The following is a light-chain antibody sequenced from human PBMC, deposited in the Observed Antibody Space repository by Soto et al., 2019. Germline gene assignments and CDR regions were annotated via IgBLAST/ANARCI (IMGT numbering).Light chain of an antibody. Sequence: DIQMTQSPSTLSASVGDRVTISCRASQSISCWLAWYQQKPGKAPKLLIYKASSLESGVPSRFSGSGSGTEFTLTISSLQPDDFATYYCQQYNSLHTFGQGTKLEIK. V-gene: IGKV1-5*03. CDR3: QQYNSLHT. CDR2: KAS. J-gene: IGKJ2*01. CDR1: QSISCW.